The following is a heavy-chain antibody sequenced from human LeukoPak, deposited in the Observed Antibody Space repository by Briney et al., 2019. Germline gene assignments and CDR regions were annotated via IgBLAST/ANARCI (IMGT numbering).Heavy chain of an antibody. J-gene: IGHJ4*02. V-gene: IGHV4-59*01. CDR1: GGSISSYY. CDR2: IYYSGST. Sequence: SETLSLTCTVSGGSISSYYWSWIRQPPGKGLEWIGYIYYSGSTNYNPSLKSRVTISVDTSKNQFSLKLRSVTAAGTAVYFCAREASRAGTYYFDYWGQGTLLTVSS. CDR3: AREASRAGTYYFDY. D-gene: IGHD3-10*01.